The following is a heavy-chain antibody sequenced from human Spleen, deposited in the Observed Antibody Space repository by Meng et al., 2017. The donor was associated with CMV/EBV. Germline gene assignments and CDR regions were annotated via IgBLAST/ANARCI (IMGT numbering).Heavy chain of an antibody. CDR3: AIGGSDCTSTSCSSADY. CDR2: FDPEDGET. V-gene: IGHV1-24*01. CDR1: GYSLTELS. D-gene: IGHD2-2*01. Sequence: ASVKVSCKVSGYSLTELSIQWVRQAPGKGLEWMGGFDPEDGETIYAQKFQGRVTMTRNTSISTAYMELSGLRSEDTAVYYCAIGGSDCTSTSCSSADYWGQGTLVTVSS. J-gene: IGHJ4*02.